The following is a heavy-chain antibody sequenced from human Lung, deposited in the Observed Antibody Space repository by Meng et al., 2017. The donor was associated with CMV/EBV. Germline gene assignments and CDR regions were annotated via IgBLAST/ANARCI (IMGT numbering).Heavy chain of an antibody. CDR2: IYYSGDT. CDR3: ARGRFVYYYGLGCYSDS. V-gene: IGHV4-39*07. CDR1: GGSMNRSTYY. Sequence: SETLSLXCTVSGGSMNRSTYYWGWIRQPPGKGLEWVGNIYYSGDTYSNPSLKSRVTISIDASKNQFSLKLSSVTAADTAVYFCARGRFVYYYGLGCYSDSWXQRALVTVSS. J-gene: IGHJ5*01. D-gene: IGHD3-10*01.